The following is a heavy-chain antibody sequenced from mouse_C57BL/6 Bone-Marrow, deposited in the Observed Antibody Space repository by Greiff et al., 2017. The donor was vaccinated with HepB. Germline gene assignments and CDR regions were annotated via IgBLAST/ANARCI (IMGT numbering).Heavy chain of an antibody. CDR1: GYTFTDYY. V-gene: IGHV1-19*01. D-gene: IGHD2-4*01. CDR3: ARGEVYDYDVEFAY. Sequence: EVQLQQSGPVLVKPGASVKMSCKASGYTFTDYYMNWVKQSHGKSLEWIGVINPYNGGTSYNQKFKGKATLTVDKSSSTAYMELNSLTSEDSAVYYCARGEVYDYDVEFAYWGQGTLVTVSA. J-gene: IGHJ3*01. CDR2: INPYNGGT.